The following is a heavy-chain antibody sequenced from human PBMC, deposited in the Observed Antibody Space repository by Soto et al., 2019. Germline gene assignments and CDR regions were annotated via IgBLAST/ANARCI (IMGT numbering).Heavy chain of an antibody. D-gene: IGHD3-10*01. Sequence: PSETLSLTCTVSGGSISSNYWSWIRQPPGKGLEWIGYIYYSGSTNYNPSLKSRVTISVDTSKNQFSLKLSSVTAADTAVYYCARYGSGSSVWFDPWGQGTLVTVSS. CDR1: GGSISSNY. CDR2: IYYSGST. J-gene: IGHJ5*02. CDR3: ARYGSGSSVWFDP. V-gene: IGHV4-59*01.